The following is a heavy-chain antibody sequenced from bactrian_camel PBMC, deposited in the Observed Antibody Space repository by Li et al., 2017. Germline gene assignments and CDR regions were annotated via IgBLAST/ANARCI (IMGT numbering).Heavy chain of an antibody. V-gene: IGHV3S42*01. J-gene: IGHJ2*01. Sequence: VQLVESGGGLVQPGGSLRLSCAASGFTFSSYAMSWVRQAPGKEREGVAAIATDGGTTYADSVKGRFTISRDNAKNVLYLQMNDMKPEDTGMYYCAAR. CDR2: IATDGGT. CDR1: GFTFSSYA.